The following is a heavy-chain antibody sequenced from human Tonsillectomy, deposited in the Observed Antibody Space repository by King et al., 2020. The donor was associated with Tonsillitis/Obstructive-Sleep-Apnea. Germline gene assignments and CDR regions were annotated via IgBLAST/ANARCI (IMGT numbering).Heavy chain of an antibody. V-gene: IGHV4-34*01. D-gene: IGHD5-12*01. J-gene: IGHJ3*02. Sequence: VQLQQWGAGLLKPSETLSLTCAVYGGSFSGYYWSWIRQPPGKGLEWIGEINHSGSTNYNPSLKSRVTISVDTSKNQFSLKLSSVTAADTAVYYCAILRMATITDAFDIWGQGTMVTVSS. CDR1: GGSFSGYY. CDR2: INHSGST. CDR3: AILRMATITDAFDI.